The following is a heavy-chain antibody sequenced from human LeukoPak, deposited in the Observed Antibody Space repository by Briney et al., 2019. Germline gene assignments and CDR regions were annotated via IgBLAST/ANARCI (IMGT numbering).Heavy chain of an antibody. CDR3: ARGHIRFGGVIVDY. J-gene: IGHJ4*02. Sequence: PGGSLRLSCAASGFPFSTYWMHWVRQAPGKGLVWVSRINTDGSSTSYADSVKGRFAISRDNAKNTPYLQMNSLRPEDTAVYYCARGHIRFGGVIVDYWGQGTLVTVSS. CDR1: GFPFSTYW. CDR2: INTDGSST. V-gene: IGHV3-74*01. D-gene: IGHD3-16*02.